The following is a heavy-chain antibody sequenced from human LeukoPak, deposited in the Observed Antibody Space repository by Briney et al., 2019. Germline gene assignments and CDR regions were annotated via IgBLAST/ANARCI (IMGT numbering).Heavy chain of an antibody. CDR1: GGTFSSYT. V-gene: IGHV1-69*04. Sequence: SVKVSCKASGGTFSSYTISWVRQAPGQGLEWMGRIIPILGIANYAQKFQGRVTITADKSTSTAYMELSSLSSEDTAVYYCAREREPLPPDYWGQGTLVTVSS. CDR2: IIPILGIA. J-gene: IGHJ4*02. D-gene: IGHD1-14*01. CDR3: AREREPLPPDY.